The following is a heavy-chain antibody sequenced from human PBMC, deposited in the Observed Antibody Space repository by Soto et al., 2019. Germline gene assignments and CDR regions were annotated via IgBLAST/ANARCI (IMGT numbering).Heavy chain of an antibody. CDR1: GGSFSGYY. CDR2: INHSGST. Sequence: SETLSLTCAVYGGSFSGYYWSWIRQPPGKVLEWIGEINHSGSTNYNPSLKSRVTISVDTSKNQFSLKLSSVTAADTAVYYCARWGKIRSKLYYYYGMDVWGQGTTVTVSS. D-gene: IGHD3-16*01. CDR3: ARWGKIRSKLYYYYGMDV. J-gene: IGHJ6*02. V-gene: IGHV4-34*01.